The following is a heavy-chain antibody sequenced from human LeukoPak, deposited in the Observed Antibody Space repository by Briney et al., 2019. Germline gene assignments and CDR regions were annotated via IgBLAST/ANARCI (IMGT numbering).Heavy chain of an antibody. J-gene: IGHJ4*02. D-gene: IGHD6-19*01. V-gene: IGHV3-23*01. Sequence: GGSLRLSCTASGFTFSSYAMSWVRQAPGKGLEWVSGIIGSGGSTYYADSVKGLFTISRDNSKNTLYLQMNSLRAEDTAVYYCAKDRRIAVAGSGVFDYWGQGTLVTVSS. CDR2: IIGSGGST. CDR1: GFTFSSYA. CDR3: AKDRRIAVAGSGVFDY.